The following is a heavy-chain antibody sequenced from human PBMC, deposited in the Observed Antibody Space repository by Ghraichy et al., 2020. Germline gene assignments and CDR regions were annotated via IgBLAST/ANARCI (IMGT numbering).Heavy chain of an antibody. CDR1: GGSISSGDYY. CDR2: IYYSGST. V-gene: IGHV4-30-4*01. J-gene: IGHJ3*02. Sequence: SETLSLTCTVSGGSISSGDYYWSWIRQPPGKGLEWIGYIYYSGSTYYNPSLKSRVTISVDTSKNQFSLKLSSVTAADTAVYYCARDKSHYYGSGSYYDAFDIWGQGTMVTVSS. D-gene: IGHD3-10*01. CDR3: ARDKSHYYGSGSYYDAFDI.